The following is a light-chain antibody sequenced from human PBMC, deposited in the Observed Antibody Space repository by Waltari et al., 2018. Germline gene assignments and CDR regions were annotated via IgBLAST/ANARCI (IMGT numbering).Light chain of an antibody. J-gene: IGKJ1*01. Sequence: EIVFTQSPGTLSLSPGERATLSCRASQRVSSSYLAWYQQKPGQAPRLLIYGASSRATGIPDRFSGSGSGTDFTLTISRLEPEDFAVYYCQQYGSSPGTFGQGTKVEIK. CDR2: GAS. CDR3: QQYGSSPGT. V-gene: IGKV3-20*01. CDR1: QRVSSSY.